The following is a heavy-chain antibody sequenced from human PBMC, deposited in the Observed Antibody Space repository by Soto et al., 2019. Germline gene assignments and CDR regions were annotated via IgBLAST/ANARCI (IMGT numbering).Heavy chain of an antibody. J-gene: IGHJ4*02. V-gene: IGHV3-66*01. CDR3: ARDNSCSGGSCHPFDC. Sequence: EVQLVESGGGLVQPGGSLRLSCAASGFTVSSNYMSWVRQAPGKGLEWVSVIYSGGSTYYADSVKGRFTISRDNSKNTLYLQMNSLRAEDTAVYYCARDNSCSGGSCHPFDCWGQGTLVTVSS. CDR2: IYSGGST. D-gene: IGHD2-15*01. CDR1: GFTVSSNY.